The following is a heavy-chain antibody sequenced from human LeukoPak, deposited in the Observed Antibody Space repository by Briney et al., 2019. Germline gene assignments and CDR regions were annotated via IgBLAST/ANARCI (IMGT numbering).Heavy chain of an antibody. J-gene: IGHJ4*02. Sequence: PGGSQRLSCVASGLPIADFATHWVRQAPGKGLVWVSLISGDGFSTFYADSVKGRFSISRDNSKNSLSLEMNSLRTEDTAMYYCARESGKFDYWGQGTLVAVSS. V-gene: IGHV3-43*02. CDR2: ISGDGFST. CDR1: GLPIADFA. CDR3: ARESGKFDY.